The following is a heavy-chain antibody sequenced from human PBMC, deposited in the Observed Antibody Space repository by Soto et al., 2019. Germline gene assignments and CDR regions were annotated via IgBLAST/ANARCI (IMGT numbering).Heavy chain of an antibody. CDR1: GGSFSGYY. D-gene: IGHD6-19*01. J-gene: IGHJ4*02. Sequence: SETLSLTCAVYGGSFSGYYWSWIRQPPGKGLEWIGEINHSGSTNYNPSLKSRVTISVDTSKNQFSLKLSSVTAADTAVYYCARASSGAVDYWGQGTLVTVSS. CDR2: INHSGST. V-gene: IGHV4-34*01. CDR3: ARASSGAVDY.